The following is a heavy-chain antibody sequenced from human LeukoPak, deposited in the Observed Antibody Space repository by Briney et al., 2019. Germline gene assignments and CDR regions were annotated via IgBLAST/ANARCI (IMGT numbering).Heavy chain of an antibody. CDR1: GFTFTNYA. D-gene: IGHD3-16*01. Sequence: PGGSLRLSCEASGFTFTNYAMTWVRQTPGKGMEWLSYISNSGNTAIYADSVKCRFSVSRDNSNNVVFLQMSNLRADVSAVYYCAKRLTLGVLDVWGQGTVVTVSS. J-gene: IGHJ3*01. V-gene: IGHV3-23*01. CDR2: ISNSGNTA. CDR3: AKRLTLGVLDV.